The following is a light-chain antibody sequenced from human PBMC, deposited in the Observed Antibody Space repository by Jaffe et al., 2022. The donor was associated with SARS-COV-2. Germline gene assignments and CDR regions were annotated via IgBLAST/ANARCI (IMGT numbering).Light chain of an antibody. J-gene: IGLJ1*01. CDR3: SSFTGSSTYV. CDR2: EVS. Sequence: QSALTQPPSVSGSPGQSVTISCTGTTSDVGLYNRVSWYQQPPGTAPKLMIYEVSNRPSGVPDRFSGSKSGNTASLTISGLQAEDEADYYCSSFTGSSTYVFGTGTKVTVL. CDR1: TSDVGLYNR. V-gene: IGLV2-18*02.